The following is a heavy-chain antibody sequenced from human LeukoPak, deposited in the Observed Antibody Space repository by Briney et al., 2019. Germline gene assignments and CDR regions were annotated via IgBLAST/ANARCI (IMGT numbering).Heavy chain of an antibody. CDR2: IDRDGSRI. CDR3: ARGGGLDV. CDR1: GFTFSSYW. V-gene: IGHV3-74*01. J-gene: IGHJ6*02. D-gene: IGHD3-16*01. Sequence: GGSLRLSCADSGFTFSSYWMHWVRQAPGKGLVWVSRIDRDGSRINYADSVKGRFTISRDNAKNSLYLQMSNLRAEDTAVYFCARGGGLDVWGQGATVTVSS.